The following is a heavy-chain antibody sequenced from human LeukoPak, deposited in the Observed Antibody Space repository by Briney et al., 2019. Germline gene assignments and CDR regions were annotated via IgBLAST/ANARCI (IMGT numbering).Heavy chain of an antibody. J-gene: IGHJ4*02. Sequence: PGGSLRLSCAAFGFTSSGYAMSWVRQAPGKGLEWVSPISGNGANTYYGDSVKGRFTISRDNSKNTLYMQMNSLRAEDTAVYYCARCLSLRDFWTAYSKTFFDYWGQGTLVTVSS. V-gene: IGHV3-23*01. CDR3: ARCLSLRDFWTAYSKTFFDY. CDR2: ISGNGANT. CDR1: GFTSSGYA. D-gene: IGHD3/OR15-3a*01.